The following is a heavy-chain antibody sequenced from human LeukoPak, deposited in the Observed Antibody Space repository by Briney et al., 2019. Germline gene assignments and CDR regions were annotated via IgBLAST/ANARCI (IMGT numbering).Heavy chain of an antibody. V-gene: IGHV3-30*18. CDR3: AKDLGGRGDY. CDR1: GFTFSSYG. CDR2: ISYDGSNK. J-gene: IGHJ4*02. D-gene: IGHD3-16*01. Sequence: GGSLRLSCAASGFTFSSYGMHWVRQAPGKGLEWVAVISYDGSNKYYADSVKGRFTISRDNSKNTLYLQMNSLRAEDTAVYYCAKDLGGRGDYWGQGTLVTVSS.